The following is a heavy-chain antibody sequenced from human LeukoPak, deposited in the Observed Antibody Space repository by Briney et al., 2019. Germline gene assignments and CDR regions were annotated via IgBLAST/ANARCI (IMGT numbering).Heavy chain of an antibody. D-gene: IGHD3-22*01. Sequence: PSETLSLTCTVSGGSISSGSYYWSWIRQPPGKGLEWIGSIYHSGSTYYNPSLKSRVTISVDTSKNQFSLKPNSVTAADTAVYYCVKSTYDSSVYSFDYWGQGTLVTVSS. CDR1: GGSISSGSYY. CDR2: IYHSGST. V-gene: IGHV4-39*07. CDR3: VKSTYDSSVYSFDY. J-gene: IGHJ4*02.